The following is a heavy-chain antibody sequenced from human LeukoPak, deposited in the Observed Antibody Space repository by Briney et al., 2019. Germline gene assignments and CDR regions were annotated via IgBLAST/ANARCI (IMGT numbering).Heavy chain of an antibody. V-gene: IGHV1-2*02. CDR1: GDIFTGYY. D-gene: IGHD3-22*01. CDR2: INPNSGGT. CDR3: ARGTITMIVVALGWFDP. Sequence: ASVKVSCKASGDIFTGYYMHWVRQAPGQGLEWMGWINPNSGGTNYAQKFQGRVTMTRDTSISTAYMELSRLRSDDTAVYYCARGTITMIVVALGWFDPWGQGTLVTVSS. J-gene: IGHJ5*02.